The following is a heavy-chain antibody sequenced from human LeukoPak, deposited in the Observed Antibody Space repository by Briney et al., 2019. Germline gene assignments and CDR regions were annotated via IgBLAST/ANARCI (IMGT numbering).Heavy chain of an antibody. CDR1: GFTFSRHG. V-gene: IGHV3-30*03. CDR2: ISNDGSRK. D-gene: IGHD3-3*01. J-gene: IGHJ4*02. CDR3: ARDRAWNYFDY. Sequence: GGSLRLSCAPSGFTFSRHGMHWVRQAPGKGLEWVAIISNDGSRKYYAHSVEGRFTISRDNSKNTLYLQMDSLRVEDTAVYYCARDRAWNYFDYWGQGTLVTVSS.